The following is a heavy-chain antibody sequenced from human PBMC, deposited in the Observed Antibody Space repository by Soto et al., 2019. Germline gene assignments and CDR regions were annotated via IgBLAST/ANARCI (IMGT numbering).Heavy chain of an antibody. V-gene: IGHV3-23*01. CDR2: VSGSGGST. CDR3: ARAWLERGIYFGWYFDV. CDR1: GFTFSSYA. J-gene: IGHJ2*01. Sequence: EVQLLESGGGLVQPGGSLRLSCAASGFTFSSYAVTWVRQAPGEGLEWVSTVSGSGGSTSLADSVKGRFAISRDNSKNTMYLQMNSLRAEDTAVYYCARAWLERGIYFGWYFDVWGRGTLVTVSS. D-gene: IGHD1-26*01.